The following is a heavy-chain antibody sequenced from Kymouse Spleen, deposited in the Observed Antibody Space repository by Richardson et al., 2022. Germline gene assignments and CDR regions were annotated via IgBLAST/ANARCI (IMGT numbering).Heavy chain of an antibody. J-gene: IGHJ4*02. Sequence: QVQLVESGGGVVQPGRSLRLSCAASGFTFSSYGMHWVRQAPGKGLEWVAVISYDGSNKYYADSVKGRFTISRDNSKNTLYLQMNSLRAEDTAVYYCAKDRSITMVRGVMSYWGQGTLVTVSS. D-gene: IGHD3-10*01. CDR3: AKDRSITMVRGVMSY. CDR1: GFTFSSYG. V-gene: IGHV3-30*18. CDR2: ISYDGSNK.